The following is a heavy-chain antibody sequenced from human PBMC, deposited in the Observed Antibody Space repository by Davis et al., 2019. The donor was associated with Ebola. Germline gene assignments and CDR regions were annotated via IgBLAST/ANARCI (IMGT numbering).Heavy chain of an antibody. V-gene: IGHV3-30*18. CDR3: AKGSVTIFGVAPDYYGMDV. Sequence: GGSLRLSCAASGFTFSSYGMHWVRQAPGKGLEWVAVISYDGSNKYYADSVKGRFTISRDHSKNTLYLQMNGLRAEDTAVYYCAKGSVTIFGVAPDYYGMDVWGKGTTVTVSS. D-gene: IGHD3-3*01. CDR1: GFTFSSYG. CDR2: ISYDGSNK. J-gene: IGHJ6*04.